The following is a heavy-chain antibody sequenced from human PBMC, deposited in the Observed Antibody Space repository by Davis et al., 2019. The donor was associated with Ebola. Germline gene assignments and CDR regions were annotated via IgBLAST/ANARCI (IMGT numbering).Heavy chain of an antibody. Sequence: PGGSLRLSCAASGFTFSSYAMHWVRQAPGKGPEWVATIKPDGSENSYVDSVKGRFTISRDNAKNSLFLQMDSLRADDTAVYYCGKGGTWYCDYWGQGTLVTVSS. CDR3: GKGGTWYCDY. CDR1: GFTFSSYA. D-gene: IGHD4/OR15-4a*01. CDR2: IKPDGSEN. V-gene: IGHV3-7*03. J-gene: IGHJ4*02.